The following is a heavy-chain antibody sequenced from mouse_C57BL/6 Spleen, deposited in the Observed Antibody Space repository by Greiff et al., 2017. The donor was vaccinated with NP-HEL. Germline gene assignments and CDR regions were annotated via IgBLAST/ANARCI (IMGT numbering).Heavy chain of an antibody. CDR3: ARLGGYRYAMDY. D-gene: IGHD2-2*01. CDR1: GYTFTSYW. J-gene: IGHJ4*01. CDR2: IDPSDSYT. Sequence: QVQLQQPGAELVMPGASVKLSCKASGYTFTSYWMHWVKQRPGQGLEWIGEIDPSDSYTNYNQKFKGKSTLTVDKSSSTAYMQLSSLTSEDSAVYYCARLGGYRYAMDYWGQGTSVTVSS. V-gene: IGHV1-69*01.